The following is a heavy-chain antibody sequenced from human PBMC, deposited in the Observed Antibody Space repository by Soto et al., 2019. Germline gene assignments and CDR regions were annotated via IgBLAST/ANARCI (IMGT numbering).Heavy chain of an antibody. CDR1: GFTFSSYS. Sequence: GGSLRLSCAASGFTFSSYSMNWVRQAPGKGLEWVSYISSSSSTIFYADSVKGRFTIFRDNAKNSLYLQMNSLRDEDTAVYYGARVISRYCSGGSCPVGVDVWGQGTTVTVS. V-gene: IGHV3-48*02. J-gene: IGHJ6*02. CDR2: ISSSSSTI. CDR3: ARVISRYCSGGSCPVGVDV. D-gene: IGHD2-15*01.